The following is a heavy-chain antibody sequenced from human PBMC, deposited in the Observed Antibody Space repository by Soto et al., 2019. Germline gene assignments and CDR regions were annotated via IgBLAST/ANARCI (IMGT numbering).Heavy chain of an antibody. CDR3: ARDRDSTLIYYYYYDGMDV. V-gene: IGHV1-18*01. J-gene: IGHJ6*02. CDR1: GYTFTSYG. D-gene: IGHD6-13*01. CDR2: ISAYNGNT. Sequence: QVQLVQSGAEVKKPGASVKVSCKASGYTFTSYGISWVRQAPGQGLEWMGWISAYNGNTNYAQKLQGRVTMTTDTSTSTAYMELRSLRSDDTAVYYCARDRDSTLIYYYYYDGMDVWGQGTTVTVSS.